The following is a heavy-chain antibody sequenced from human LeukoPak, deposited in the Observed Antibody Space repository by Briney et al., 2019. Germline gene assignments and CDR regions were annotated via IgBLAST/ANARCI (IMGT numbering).Heavy chain of an antibody. CDR1: GASISSNY. J-gene: IGHJ6*04. CDR3: ARCMSELDYGDYAYYYHMDV. V-gene: IGHV4-4*07. D-gene: IGHD4-17*01. Sequence: SETLSLTCSVSGASISSNYWTWIRQPAGKGLEWIGHFYSSTRTTYNPSLESRVTISGDTAKNQFSLKLDSVTAADTAVYFCARCMSELDYGDYAYYYHMDVWGKGTTVTVSS. CDR2: FYSSTRT.